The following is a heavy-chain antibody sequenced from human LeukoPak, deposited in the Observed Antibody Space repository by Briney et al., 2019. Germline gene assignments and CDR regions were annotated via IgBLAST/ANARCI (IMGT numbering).Heavy chain of an antibody. CDR2: IYYSGST. Sequence: PSGNLSLTCTVSGASISSHYWSWIRQPPGKGLEWIGYIYYSGSTNYNPSLKSRVTISVDTSKNQFSLKLSSVTAAVTAVYYCAAGRVADFDYWGQGTLVTVSS. J-gene: IGHJ4*02. D-gene: IGHD6-19*01. CDR3: AAGRVADFDY. V-gene: IGHV4-59*08. CDR1: GASISSHY.